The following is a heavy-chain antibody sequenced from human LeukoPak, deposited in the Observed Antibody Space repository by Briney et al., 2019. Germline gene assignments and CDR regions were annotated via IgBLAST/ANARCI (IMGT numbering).Heavy chain of an antibody. Sequence: ASVKVSCKASGYTFTSYGISWVRQAPGQGLEWMGWISAYNGNTNYAQKLQGRVTMTTDTSTSTAYMELRSLRSDDTAVYYCARHPGLLWFGELVFDIWGQGTMVTVSS. D-gene: IGHD3-10*01. CDR1: GYTFTSYG. J-gene: IGHJ3*02. CDR3: ARHPGLLWFGELVFDI. V-gene: IGHV1-18*01. CDR2: ISAYNGNT.